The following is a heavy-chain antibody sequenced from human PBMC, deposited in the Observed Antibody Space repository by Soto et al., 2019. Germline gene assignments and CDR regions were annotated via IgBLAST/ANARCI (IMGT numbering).Heavy chain of an antibody. D-gene: IGHD3-10*01. CDR1: GFTFSSYA. CDR3: ARAGGMDV. Sequence: GGSLRLSCAASGFTFSSYAMHWVRQAPGKGLEWVAVISYDGSNKYYADSVKGRFTISRDISKNTLYLQMNSLRAEDTAVYYCARAGGMDVWGQGTTVTDSS. V-gene: IGHV3-30-3*01. J-gene: IGHJ6*02. CDR2: ISYDGSNK.